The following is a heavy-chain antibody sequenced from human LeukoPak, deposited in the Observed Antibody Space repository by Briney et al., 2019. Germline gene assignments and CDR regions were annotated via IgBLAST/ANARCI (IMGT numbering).Heavy chain of an antibody. D-gene: IGHD3-22*01. V-gene: IGHV1-8*01. CDR2: INRDTCHT. J-gene: IGHJ5*02. CDR3: ARVKYYDRSASPNWFDP. Sequence: ASVSVSYKASGYTLTTYDIYWVRQAPGQGGEWMGWINRDTCHTGYTQKFQGRVTMTRNTSISAAYMELSSLRSEDTAVYYCARVKYYDRSASPNWFDPGGQGTVVTVSS. CDR1: GYTLTTYD.